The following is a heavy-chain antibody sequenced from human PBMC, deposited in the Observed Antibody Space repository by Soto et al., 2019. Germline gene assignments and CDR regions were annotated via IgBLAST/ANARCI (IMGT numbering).Heavy chain of an antibody. CDR3: ARVKGYYYDSSGYHSGYYYGMDV. Sequence: QVQLVKSGAEVKKPGASVKVSCKASGYTFTSYAMHWVRQAPGQRLEWMGWINAGNGNTKYSQKFQGRVTITRDTSASTAYMELSSLRSEDTAVYYCARVKGYYYDSSGYHSGYYYGMDVWGQGTTVTVSS. CDR2: INAGNGNT. V-gene: IGHV1-3*01. CDR1: GYTFTSYA. J-gene: IGHJ6*02. D-gene: IGHD3-22*01.